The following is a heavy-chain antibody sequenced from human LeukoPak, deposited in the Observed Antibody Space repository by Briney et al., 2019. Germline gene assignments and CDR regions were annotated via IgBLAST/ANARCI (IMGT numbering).Heavy chain of an antibody. CDR3: ARVMRDFREGYDI. CDR1: GFTFSSYE. J-gene: IGHJ3*02. V-gene: IGHV3-48*03. CDR2: ISSGGNTI. D-gene: IGHD4-11*01. Sequence: TGGSLRLSCAASGFTFSSYEMNWVRQAPGKGLEWVSYISSGGNTIYYADSVKGRFTISRDNSKNTLYLQMNSLRAEDTAVYYCARVMRDFREGYDIWGQGTMVTVSS.